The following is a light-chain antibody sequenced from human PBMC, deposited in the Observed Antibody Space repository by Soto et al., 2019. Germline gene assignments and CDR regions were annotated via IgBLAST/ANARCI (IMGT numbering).Light chain of an antibody. CDR3: HQYGSSPLT. CDR1: QSLSSSS. CDR2: GAS. V-gene: IGKV3-20*01. J-gene: IGKJ4*01. Sequence: EIVLTQSPGTLSLSPGERGTLSCRAGQSLSSSSLAWYQQKPGQAPRLLIYGASNRASAVPDRFSGGGSGTDFTVTISGVEPEDFAVYYCHQYGSSPLTFGGGTKVDIK.